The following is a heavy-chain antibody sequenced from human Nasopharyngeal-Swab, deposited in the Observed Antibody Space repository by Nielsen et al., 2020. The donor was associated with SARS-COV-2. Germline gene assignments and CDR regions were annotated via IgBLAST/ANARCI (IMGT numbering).Heavy chain of an antibody. CDR3: ARERELRGVYYYYHGMDV. D-gene: IGHD1-26*01. Sequence: VRQDPGKGLEWVSYISSSSSTIYYADSVKGRFTISRDNAKNSLYLQMNSLRDEDTAVYYCARERELRGVYYYYHGMDVWGQGTTVTVSS. CDR2: ISSSSSTI. J-gene: IGHJ6*02. V-gene: IGHV3-48*02.